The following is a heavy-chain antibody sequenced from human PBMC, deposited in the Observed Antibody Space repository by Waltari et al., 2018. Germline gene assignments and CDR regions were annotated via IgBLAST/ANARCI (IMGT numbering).Heavy chain of an antibody. CDR2: IYSGGST. J-gene: IGHJ4*02. CDR1: GFTFSSYA. Sequence: EVQLLESGGGLVQPGGSLRLSCAASGFTFSSYAISWVRQAPGKGLEWVSVIYSGGSTYYADSVKGRFTISRDNSKNTLYLQMNSLRAEDTAVYYCAKDFPDSSSWFDYWGQGTLVTVSS. CDR3: AKDFPDSSSWFDY. V-gene: IGHV3-23*03. D-gene: IGHD6-13*01.